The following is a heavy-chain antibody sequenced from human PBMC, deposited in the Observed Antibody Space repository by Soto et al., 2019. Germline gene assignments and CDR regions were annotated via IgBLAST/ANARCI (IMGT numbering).Heavy chain of an antibody. CDR1: GGSISSSGYY. CDR2: IYYSGST. J-gene: IGHJ6*02. D-gene: IGHD6-6*01. CDR3: ASFHSPSSSSNYYYYGMDV. V-gene: IGHV4-39*01. Sequence: LSLTCTVSGGSISSSGYYWGWIRQPPGKGLEWIGNIYYSGSTYYNPSLKSRVTISVDTSKNQFSLKLSSVTAADTAVYYCASFHSPSSSSNYYYYGMDVWGQGTTVTVSS.